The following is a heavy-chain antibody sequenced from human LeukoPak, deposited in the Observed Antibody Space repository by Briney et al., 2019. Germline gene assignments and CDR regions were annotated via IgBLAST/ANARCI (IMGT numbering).Heavy chain of an antibody. CDR3: ARVPYFTYAFDM. D-gene: IGHD2/OR15-2a*01. CDR2: ISSSSSSTI. J-gene: IGHJ3*02. Sequence: GGSLRLSCAASGFTFSSNSMNWVRQAPGKGLEWVSHISSSSSSTIEYADSVKGRFTISRDNAKNSLYLQMNSLRAEDTAVYYCARVPYFTYAFDMWGQGTMVTVSS. V-gene: IGHV3-48*04. CDR1: GFTFSSNS.